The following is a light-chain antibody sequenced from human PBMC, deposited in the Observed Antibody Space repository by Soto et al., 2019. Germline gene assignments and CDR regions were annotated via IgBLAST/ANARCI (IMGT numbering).Light chain of an antibody. CDR3: QQYGSSPFT. CDR2: GAS. CDR1: QSVSSSY. J-gene: IGKJ2*01. V-gene: IGKV3-20*01. Sequence: EIVLTQSPGTLSLSPGERATLSCRASQSVSSSYLAWYQQKPCQAPRPLIYGASSRATGITDRFSGSGSGTDFTLTISRLEPEDFAVYYCQQYGSSPFTFGQWTKLEIK.